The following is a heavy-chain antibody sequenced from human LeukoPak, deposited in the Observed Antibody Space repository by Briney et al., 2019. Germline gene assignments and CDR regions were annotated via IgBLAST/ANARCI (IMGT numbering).Heavy chain of an antibody. CDR1: GGSISSYY. CDR3: AREAPLWSGSNYYYYMDV. V-gene: IGHV4-59*01. J-gene: IGHJ6*03. CDR2: IYYSGST. Sequence: SETLSLTCTVSGGSISSYYWSWIRQPPGKGLEWIGYIYYSGSTNHNPSLKSRVTISVGTSKNQFSLKLSSVTAADTAVYYCAREAPLWSGSNYYYYMDVWGKGTTVTVSS. D-gene: IGHD3-3*01.